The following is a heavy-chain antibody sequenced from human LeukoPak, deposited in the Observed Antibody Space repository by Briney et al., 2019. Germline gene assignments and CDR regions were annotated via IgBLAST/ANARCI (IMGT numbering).Heavy chain of an antibody. V-gene: IGHV6-1*01. CDR2: TYYRSKWYN. D-gene: IGHD5-12*01. CDR1: GDSVSSNSAA. Sequence: SQTLSLTCAISGDSVSSNSAAWNWIRQSPSRGLEWLGRTYYRSKWYNDYAVSVKSRITNNPDTSKNQFSLQLNSVTPEDTAVYYCARDPHRGGYDSPDAFDIWGQGTMVTVSS. CDR3: ARDPHRGGYDSPDAFDI. J-gene: IGHJ3*02.